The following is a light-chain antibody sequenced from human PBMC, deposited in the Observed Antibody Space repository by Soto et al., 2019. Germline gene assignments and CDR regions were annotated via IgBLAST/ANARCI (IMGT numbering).Light chain of an antibody. V-gene: IGLV2-14*01. CDR1: TSDVGDYNY. CDR3: SSYTTGSTLYV. Sequence: QSVLTQPASVSGSPGQSIAISCPGTTSDVGDYNYVSWYQQHPGKAPKLMIFDVSRRPSGVSDRFSGSKSGNTASLTISALQAEDEADYYCSSYTTGSTLYVFGTGTKVTVL. CDR2: DVS. J-gene: IGLJ1*01.